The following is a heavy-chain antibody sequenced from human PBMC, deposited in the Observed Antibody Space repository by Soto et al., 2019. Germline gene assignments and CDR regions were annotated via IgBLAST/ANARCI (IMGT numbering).Heavy chain of an antibody. CDR2: ISYDGSNK. V-gene: IGHV3-30*18. J-gene: IGHJ4*02. CDR3: AKPAIVNYYDGPLRY. CDR1: GFTFSSYG. Sequence: GGSLRLSCAASGFTFSSYGMHWVRQAPGKGLEWVAVISYDGSNKYYADSVKGRFTISRDNSKNTLYLQMNSLRAEDTAVYYCAKPAIVNYYDGPLRYWGQGTLVTVSS. D-gene: IGHD3-22*01.